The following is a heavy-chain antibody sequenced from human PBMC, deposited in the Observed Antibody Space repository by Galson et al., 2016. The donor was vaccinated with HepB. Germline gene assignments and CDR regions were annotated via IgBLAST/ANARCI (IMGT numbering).Heavy chain of an antibody. CDR3: ARDHSGILTGYFDY. Sequence: SVKVSCKASRFTFTSSAVQWVRQARGQRLEWIGWIVVGSGNTNYAQKFQERVTITRDMSTSTAYMELSRLRAEDTAVYYCARDHSGILTGYFDYWGQGTLVTVST. J-gene: IGHJ4*02. CDR1: RFTFTSSA. CDR2: IVVGSGNT. V-gene: IGHV1-58*01. D-gene: IGHD3-9*01.